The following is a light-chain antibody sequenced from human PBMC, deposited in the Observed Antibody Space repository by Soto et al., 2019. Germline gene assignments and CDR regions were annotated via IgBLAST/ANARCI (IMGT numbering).Light chain of an antibody. Sequence: EIVLTQSPSTLSSFPGDIVTLSCRASQCINTRLAWYQHRPGQAPKLLIYQTSLSAAGIPARFSGSGTGTDFTLTISDVQPEDFAVYYCHQRQSWPRTFGQGTKVDIK. CDR3: HQRQSWPRT. J-gene: IGKJ1*01. CDR1: QCINTR. CDR2: QTS. V-gene: IGKV3-11*01.